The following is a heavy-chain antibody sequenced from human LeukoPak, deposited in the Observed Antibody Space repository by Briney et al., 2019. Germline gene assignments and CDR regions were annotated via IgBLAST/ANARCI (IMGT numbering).Heavy chain of an antibody. J-gene: IGHJ6*02. CDR3: ANDLSYGMDV. V-gene: IGHV3-74*01. CDR2: INRDGSAT. Sequence: PGGSLRLSCAASGFTFSTYWMHWVRQPPGKGLVWVSRINRDGSATHYADSVKGRFTISRDNAKNTLYLQMNSLRVEDTAEYYCANDLSYGMDVWGQGTTVTVSS. D-gene: IGHD3-3*01. CDR1: GFTFSTYW.